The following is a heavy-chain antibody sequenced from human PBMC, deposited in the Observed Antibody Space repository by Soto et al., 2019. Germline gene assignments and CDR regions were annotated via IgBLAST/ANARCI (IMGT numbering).Heavy chain of an antibody. CDR3: AREGPAPYYYYGMEV. J-gene: IGHJ6*02. V-gene: IGHV1-18*01. CDR1: GYSFTTYG. Sequence: QVQLVQSGGEVKKPGASVKVSCKTSGYSFTTYGISWVRQAPGQGLEWMGWISAYNGNTNYAQKLQDRVTMTTDTTTSTAYMELRSLRSDDTAVYYWAREGPAPYYYYGMEVWGQGGTVTVSS. CDR2: ISAYNGNT.